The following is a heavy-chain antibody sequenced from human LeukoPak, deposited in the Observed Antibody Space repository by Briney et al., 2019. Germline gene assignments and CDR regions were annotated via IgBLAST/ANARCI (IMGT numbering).Heavy chain of an antibody. V-gene: IGHV3-53*01. Sequence: GGSLRLSCAASGFTVSSNYMSWVRQAPGKGLEWVSVIYSGGSTYYADSVKGRFTICRDNSKNTLYLQMNSLRAEDTAVYYCARADQLRYVDWGQGTLVTVSS. CDR2: IYSGGST. D-gene: IGHD3-9*01. CDR1: GFTVSSNY. J-gene: IGHJ4*02. CDR3: ARADQLRYVD.